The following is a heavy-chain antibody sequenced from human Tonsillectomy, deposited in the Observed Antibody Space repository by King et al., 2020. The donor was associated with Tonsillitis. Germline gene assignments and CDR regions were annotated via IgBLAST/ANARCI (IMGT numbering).Heavy chain of an antibody. CDR3: ARDLGYGVDAFDI. V-gene: IGHV3-53*01. D-gene: IGHD4-17*01. Sequence: VQLVESGGGLIQPGGSQRVSCSASGVTVSTNNMAWVRQAPGQGLEWVSVIYVGGETFYADSVKGRFTISRDDSKNTLYLQMNNLGAEDTAVYYCARDLGYGVDAFDIWGQGTLVTISS. CDR1: GVTVSTNN. J-gene: IGHJ3*02. CDR2: IYVGGET.